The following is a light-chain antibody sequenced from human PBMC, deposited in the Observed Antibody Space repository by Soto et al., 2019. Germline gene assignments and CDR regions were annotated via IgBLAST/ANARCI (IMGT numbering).Light chain of an antibody. CDR2: GAS. Sequence: EIVFTQSPGTLSLSPGERATLSCRASQSVSSNYLAWFQQRPGQAPRLLIYGASSRATDIPDRFSGSGSGTVFTLTISGLEPEDFAVYYCQQYGRSPYTFGQGTKLESK. CDR3: QQYGRSPYT. CDR1: QSVSSNY. V-gene: IGKV3-20*01. J-gene: IGKJ2*01.